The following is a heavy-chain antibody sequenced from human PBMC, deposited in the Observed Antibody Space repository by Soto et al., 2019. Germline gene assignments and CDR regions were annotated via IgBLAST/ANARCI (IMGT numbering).Heavy chain of an antibody. D-gene: IGHD3-16*02. CDR3: AKVPYSHARSTYPTAFDY. V-gene: IGHV3-23*01. CDR2: LSDSGDNT. J-gene: IGHJ4*02. Sequence: EVQLLESGGGLVQPGGSLRLSCAASGFTFSSYAMSWVRQAPGKGLEWVSTLSDSGDNTYYAESVKGRVIISRDNSKITLYLQLNSRRADDPSLYYCAKVPYSHARSTYPTAFDYWGQGALVTVSS. CDR1: GFTFSSYA.